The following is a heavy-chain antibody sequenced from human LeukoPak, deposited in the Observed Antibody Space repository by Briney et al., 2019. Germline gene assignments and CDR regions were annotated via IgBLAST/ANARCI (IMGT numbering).Heavy chain of an antibody. CDR2: IRYDGSSK. CDR1: GFTFSSDS. CDR3: AKSRYSGYDYGVY. Sequence: SLILSCAASGFTFSSDSMHWVSQAPPKGREWVAFIRYDGSSKYYADSVKGRFTISRDNSKNTLYLQMNSLRAEDTAVYYCAKSRYSGYDYGVYWGQGTLVTVSS. D-gene: IGHD5-12*01. V-gene: IGHV3-30*02. J-gene: IGHJ4*02.